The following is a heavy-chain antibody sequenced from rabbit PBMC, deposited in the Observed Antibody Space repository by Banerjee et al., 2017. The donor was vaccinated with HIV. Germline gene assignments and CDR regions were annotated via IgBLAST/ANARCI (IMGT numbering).Heavy chain of an antibody. CDR3: ARRVSGGSEYFNL. CDR1: GFSFSNGYV. V-gene: IGHV1S45*01. CDR2: INTISGDT. Sequence: QEQLEESGGDLVKPEGSLTLTCTASGFSFSNGYVMCWVRQAPGKGLEWIACINTISGDTVYATWAKGRFTISRTSSTTVTLQMTSLTAADTATYFCARRVSGGSEYFNLWGPGTLVTVS. J-gene: IGHJ4*01. D-gene: IGHD4-1*01.